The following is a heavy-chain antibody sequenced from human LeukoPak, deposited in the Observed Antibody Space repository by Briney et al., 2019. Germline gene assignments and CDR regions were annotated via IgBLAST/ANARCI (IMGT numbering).Heavy chain of an antibody. J-gene: IGHJ4*02. D-gene: IGHD3-10*01. Sequence: GGSLRLSCAASGFTDSSNYMSWVRQAPGKGLEGVSVMYSDGTTYYADSVKGRFTFSRDNSRNTLYLQMNSLRAEDTAVYYCARPRSGIVDYWGQGTLVTVSS. V-gene: IGHV3-53*01. CDR1: GFTDSSNY. CDR3: ARPRSGIVDY. CDR2: MYSDGTT.